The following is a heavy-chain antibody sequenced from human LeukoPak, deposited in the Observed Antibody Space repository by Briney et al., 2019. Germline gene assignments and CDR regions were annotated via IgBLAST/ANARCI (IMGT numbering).Heavy chain of an antibody. V-gene: IGHV3-66*01. CDR3: ASSSGYSYGYVLDY. CDR2: IYSGGST. Sequence: GGSLRLSCAASGFTVSSNYMSWVRQAPGKGLEWVSVIYSGGSTYYADSVKGRFTISRDNSKNTLYLQMNSLRAEDTAVYYCASSSGYSYGYVLDYWGQGTLVTVSS. J-gene: IGHJ4*02. CDR1: GFTVSSNY. D-gene: IGHD5-18*01.